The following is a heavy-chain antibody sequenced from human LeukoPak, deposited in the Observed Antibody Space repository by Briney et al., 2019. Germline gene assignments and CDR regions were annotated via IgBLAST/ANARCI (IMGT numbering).Heavy chain of an antibody. CDR2: ISYDGSNK. D-gene: IGHD7-27*01. Sequence: SGRSLRLSCAASGFTFSSYGMHWVRQAPGKGLEWVAVISYDGSNKYYADSVKGRFTVSRDNSKNTLFLQMNSLRAEDTAVYYCAKDGGLWVSAHWGDSWGRRTLVTVSS. CDR3: AKDGGLWVSAHWGDS. V-gene: IGHV3-30*18. J-gene: IGHJ4*02. CDR1: GFTFSSYG.